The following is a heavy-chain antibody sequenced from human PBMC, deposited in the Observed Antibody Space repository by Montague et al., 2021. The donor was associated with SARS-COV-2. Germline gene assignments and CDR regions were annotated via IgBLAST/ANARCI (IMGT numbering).Heavy chain of an antibody. V-gene: IGHV4-39*02. D-gene: IGHD6-25*01. Sequence: SETLSLTCTVSGGSITIYNRYWTWIRQPPGKGLEWIVNIYYSGSTYYNPSLESRVTMSADTSKYQFFLRVTSVTAADTAVYYCARGKRLPGNYYFDYWGQGFLVTVSS. CDR1: GGSITIYNRY. CDR3: ARGKRLPGNYYFDY. J-gene: IGHJ4*02. CDR2: IYYSGST.